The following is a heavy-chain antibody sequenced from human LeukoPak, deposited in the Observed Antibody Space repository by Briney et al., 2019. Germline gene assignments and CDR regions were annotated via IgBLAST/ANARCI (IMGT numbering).Heavy chain of an antibody. D-gene: IGHD2-21*02. V-gene: IGHV1-2*02. CDR1: GYTFTGYY. CDR3: ARVWAYCGGDCSTRSYGMDV. Sequence: ASVKVSCKASGYTFTGYYMHWVRQAPGQGLEWMGWINPNSGGTNYAQKFQGRVTITRDTSISTAYMELSRLGSDDTAVYYCARVWAYCGGDCSTRSYGMDVWGQGTTVTVSS. CDR2: INPNSGGT. J-gene: IGHJ6*02.